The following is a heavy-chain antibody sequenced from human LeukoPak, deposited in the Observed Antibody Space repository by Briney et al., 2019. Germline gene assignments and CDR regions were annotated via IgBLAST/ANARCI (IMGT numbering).Heavy chain of an antibody. J-gene: IGHJ4*02. CDR3: ARYCSGGSCYAPGGVDY. CDR1: GFTFSSYW. Sequence: GGSLRLSCAAPGFTFSSYWMSWVRQAPGKGLEWVANIKQDGSEKYYVDSVKGRFTISRDNAKNSLYLQINSLRAEDTAVYYCARYCSGGSCYAPGGVDYWGQGTLVTVPS. CDR2: IKQDGSEK. D-gene: IGHD2-15*01. V-gene: IGHV3-7*01.